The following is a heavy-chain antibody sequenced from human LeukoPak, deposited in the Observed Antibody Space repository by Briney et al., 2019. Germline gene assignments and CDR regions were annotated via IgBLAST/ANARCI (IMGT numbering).Heavy chain of an antibody. CDR2: IIPILGIA. D-gene: IGHD5/OR15-5a*01. CDR1: GGTFSSYA. J-gene: IGHJ3*02. Sequence: SVKVSCKASGGTFSSYAISWVRQAPGQGLEWMGRIIPILGIANYAQKFQGRVTITADVSTRTAYMEVSSLRSEDTANYYCATEAPSETAVSSAFDIWGQGTVVTVSS. V-gene: IGHV1-69*04. CDR3: ATEAPSETAVSSAFDI.